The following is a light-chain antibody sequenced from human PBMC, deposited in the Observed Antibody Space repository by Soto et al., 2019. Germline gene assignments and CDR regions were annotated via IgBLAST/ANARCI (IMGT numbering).Light chain of an antibody. CDR3: QHYGGVWK. J-gene: IGKJ1*01. Sequence: DIQMTQSPSTLSASVGDRVTITCRASQSISNRLAWYQQKPGKAPKVLIYDASSLESGVPSRFSGSGSATEFILTISSLQTDDFAPYHCQHYGGVWKFGQGTKVDI. CDR2: DAS. CDR1: QSISNR. V-gene: IGKV1-5*01.